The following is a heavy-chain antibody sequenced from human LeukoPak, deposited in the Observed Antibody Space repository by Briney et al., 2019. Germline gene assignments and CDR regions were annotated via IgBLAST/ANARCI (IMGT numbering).Heavy chain of an antibody. J-gene: IGHJ3*02. V-gene: IGHV3-74*01. CDR2: INSDGSST. CDR3: ARANYYGSGRAAFDI. CDR1: GFTFSSYW. Sequence: SGGSLRLSCAASGFTFSSYWMHWLRQAPGKGLVWVSRINSDGSSTSYADSVKGRFTISRDNAKNTLYLQMNSLRAEDTAVYYCARANYYGSGRAAFDIWGQGTMVTVSS. D-gene: IGHD3-10*01.